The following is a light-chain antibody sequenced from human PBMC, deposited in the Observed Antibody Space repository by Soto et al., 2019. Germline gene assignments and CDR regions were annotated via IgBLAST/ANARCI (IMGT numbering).Light chain of an antibody. V-gene: IGKV1-39*01. CDR2: AAS. CDR1: QSISSY. CDR3: QQSYSTSWT. J-gene: IGKJ1*01. Sequence: DIQMTQSPSSLSASVGDRVTITCRASQSISSYLNWYQQKPGKAPKLLIYAASSLQSGVPSRFSGSGSGTDFTRTISSLQPEDFATYYCQQSYSTSWTFGQGTKGEIK.